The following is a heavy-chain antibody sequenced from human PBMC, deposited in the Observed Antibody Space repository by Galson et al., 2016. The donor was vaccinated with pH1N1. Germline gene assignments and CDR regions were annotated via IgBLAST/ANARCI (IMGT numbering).Heavy chain of an antibody. J-gene: IGHJ3*02. D-gene: IGHD2/OR15-2a*01. Sequence: SLRLSCAASGFTFSNYGMHWVRQAPGKGLEWVAVIWYDGSNKYYADSVKGRFTISRDNSKNTLYLQMNSLRAEDTAVYYCARETLEASADAFDIWGQGTRVTVSS. CDR2: IWYDGSNK. CDR3: ARETLEASADAFDI. V-gene: IGHV3-33*01. CDR1: GFTFSNYG.